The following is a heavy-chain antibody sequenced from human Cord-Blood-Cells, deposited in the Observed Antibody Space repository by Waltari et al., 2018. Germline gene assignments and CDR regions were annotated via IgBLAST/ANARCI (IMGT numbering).Heavy chain of an antibody. CDR2: IIPIFGTA. D-gene: IGHD1-7*01. Sequence: QVQLVQSGAEVKKPGSSVKVSCKASGGPFSSYAISWVRQAPGQGLEWTGGIIPIFGTANYAQKFQGRVTITADESTSTAYMELSSLRSEDTAVYYCARDVALAGTRDAFDIWGQGTMVTVSS. J-gene: IGHJ3*02. V-gene: IGHV1-69*01. CDR1: GGPFSSYA. CDR3: ARDVALAGTRDAFDI.